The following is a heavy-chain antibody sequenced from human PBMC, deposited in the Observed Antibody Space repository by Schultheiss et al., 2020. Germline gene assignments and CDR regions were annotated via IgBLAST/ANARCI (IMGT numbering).Heavy chain of an antibody. CDR3: ARDEGATVTPGDY. CDR1: GYTFTSYY. CDR2: INPSGGST. V-gene: IGHV1-46*01. J-gene: IGHJ4*02. D-gene: IGHD4-17*01. Sequence: ASVKVSCKASGYTFTSYYMHWVRQAPGQGLEWMGIINPSGGSTSYAQKFQGRVTMTRDTSTSTVYMELSSLGSEDTAVYYCARDEGATVTPGDYWGQGTLVTVS.